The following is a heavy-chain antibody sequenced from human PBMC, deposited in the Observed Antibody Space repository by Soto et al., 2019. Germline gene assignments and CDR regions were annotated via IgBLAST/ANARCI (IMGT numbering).Heavy chain of an antibody. D-gene: IGHD2-21*02. CDR1: GFTFSSYA. J-gene: IGHJ4*02. Sequence: GGSLRLSCAASGFTFSSYAMTWVRQAPGKGLEWVSVISGSGSDTYYADSVKGRFTISRDNSKNSLYLQMNSLRAEDTAVYYCAKDQGWWGPAVGGVFDYWGQGTLVTVSS. V-gene: IGHV3-23*01. CDR2: ISGSGSDT. CDR3: AKDQGWWGPAVGGVFDY.